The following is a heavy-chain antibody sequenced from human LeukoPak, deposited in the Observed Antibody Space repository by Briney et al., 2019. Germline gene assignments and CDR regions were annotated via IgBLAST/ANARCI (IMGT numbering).Heavy chain of an antibody. CDR1: GYSFTSYW. Sequence: GESLKISCKGSGYSFTSYWIGWVRQMPGKGLEWMGIIYPGDSDTRYSPSFQGKVTISADKSISTAYLQWSSLKASDTAIYYCARREYCSGGSCYTWFDPWGQGTLVIVSS. D-gene: IGHD2-15*01. CDR2: IYPGDSDT. J-gene: IGHJ5*02. CDR3: ARREYCSGGSCYTWFDP. V-gene: IGHV5-51*01.